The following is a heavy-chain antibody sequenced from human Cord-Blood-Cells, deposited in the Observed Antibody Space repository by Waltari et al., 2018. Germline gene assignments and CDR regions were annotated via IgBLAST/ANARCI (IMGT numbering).Heavy chain of an antibody. CDR3: ASSSYWYFDL. V-gene: IGHV3-53*04. J-gene: IGHJ2*01. CDR2: IYSGGST. CDR1: GFTVSSNY. Sequence: EVQLVESGGGLVQPGGSLRLSCAASGFTVSSNYMSWVRQAPGKGLEWVSVIYSGGSTYYADSVKGRFTISRHNSKNTLHLQMNSLRAEDTAVYYCASSSYWYFDLWGRGTLVTVSS.